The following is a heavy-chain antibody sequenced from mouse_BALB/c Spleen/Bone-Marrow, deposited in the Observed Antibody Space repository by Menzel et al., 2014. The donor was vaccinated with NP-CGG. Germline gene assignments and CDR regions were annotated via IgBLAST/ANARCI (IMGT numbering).Heavy chain of an antibody. CDR2: IIGGGSYT. J-gene: IGHJ3*01. Sequence: EVQLVEPGGGLVKSGGSLKLPCAAPGLNFNSYGMSWGRQTPEKRLGGVATIIGGGSYTFYPDSAMGRFNINRDNAKNNLYLQLSSLRSEDTALYYCARHAYYDQTEVSFVYWGQGTLVTVSA. CDR1: GLNFNSYG. CDR3: ARHAYYDQTEVSFVY. D-gene: IGHD2-4*01. V-gene: IGHV5-9-2*01.